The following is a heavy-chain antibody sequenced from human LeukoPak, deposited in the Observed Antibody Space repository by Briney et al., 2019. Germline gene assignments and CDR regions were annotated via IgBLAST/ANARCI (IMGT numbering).Heavy chain of an antibody. CDR1: GFTFSSYE. V-gene: IGHV3-48*03. CDR3: ARGVTQWAS. Sequence: GGSLRLSCAASGFTFSSYEMNWVRQAPGKGLEWVSYISSSGNTIYYADSVKGRFTISRDNAKNSLYLQMNTLRAEDTAVYYCARGVTQWASWGQGTLVTVSS. CDR2: ISSSGNTI. D-gene: IGHD2-21*02. J-gene: IGHJ5*02.